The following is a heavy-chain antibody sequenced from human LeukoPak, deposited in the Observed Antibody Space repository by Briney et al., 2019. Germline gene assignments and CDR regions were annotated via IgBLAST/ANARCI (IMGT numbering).Heavy chain of an antibody. CDR2: ISGSGGST. D-gene: IGHD6-19*01. V-gene: IGHV3-23*01. CDR1: GFTFTNYG. Sequence: GGSLRLSCAASGFTFTNYGMSWVRQAPGKGLEWVSTISGSGGSTYYADSVKGQFTISRDNSKNTVYLQMNSLRAEDTGVYYCAKRSAESSGYFDYWGQGTLVTVSS. J-gene: IGHJ4*02. CDR3: AKRSAESSGYFDY.